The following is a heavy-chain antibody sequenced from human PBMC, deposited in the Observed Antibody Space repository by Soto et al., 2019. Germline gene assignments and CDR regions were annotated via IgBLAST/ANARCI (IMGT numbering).Heavy chain of an antibody. CDR2: IGVRSGTSI. CDR1: VGSISSGGYS. CDR3: ARGSVGRRNVFDI. Sequence: AETLSLTCSVSVGSISSGGYSWVWVRHAPGKGLEWIAFIGVRSGTSIFYADSVKGRFTISRDSPKNSLYLQMTSLRAEDTAAYYCARGSVGRRNVFDIWGQGTMVTVSS. D-gene: IGHD1-1*01. J-gene: IGHJ3*02. V-gene: IGHV3-11*01.